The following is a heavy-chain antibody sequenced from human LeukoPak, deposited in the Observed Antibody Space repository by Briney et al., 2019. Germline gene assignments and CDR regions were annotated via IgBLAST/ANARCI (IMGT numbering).Heavy chain of an antibody. CDR2: IYYSGST. Sequence: PSETLSLTCTVSGGSISSYYWSWIRQPPGKGLEWIGYIYYSGSTNYNPSLKSRVTISVDTSKNQFSLKLSSVTAADTAVYYCARDPGYYDSSGSSGYFDLWGRGTLVTVSS. D-gene: IGHD3-22*01. CDR3: ARDPGYYDSSGSSGYFDL. J-gene: IGHJ2*01. CDR1: GGSISSYY. V-gene: IGHV4-59*01.